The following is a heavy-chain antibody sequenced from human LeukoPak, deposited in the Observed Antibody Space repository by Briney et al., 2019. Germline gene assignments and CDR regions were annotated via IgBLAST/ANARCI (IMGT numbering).Heavy chain of an antibody. CDR2: INHSGST. Sequence: SETLSLTCAVYGGSFSGYYWSWIRQPPGKGLEWIGEINHSGSTNYNPSLKSRVTISVDTSKNQFSLKLSSVTAADTAVYYCARGRPFYSIAVVIGYFDLWGRGTLVTVSS. J-gene: IGHJ2*01. D-gene: IGHD6-19*01. CDR1: GGSFSGYY. CDR3: ARGRPFYSIAVVIGYFDL. V-gene: IGHV4-34*01.